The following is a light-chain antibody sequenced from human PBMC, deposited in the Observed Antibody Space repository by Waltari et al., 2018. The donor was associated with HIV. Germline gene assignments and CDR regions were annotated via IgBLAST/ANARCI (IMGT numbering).Light chain of an antibody. CDR3: CSYAGSSTYV. CDR2: EVS. Sequence: QSALTQPASVSGSPGQSLTISCTGTSSDVGSYNLVSWYQQHPGKAPKLMIYEVSKRPSGVSHRFSGSKSGNTASLTISGLQAEDEADYYCCSYAGSSTYVFGTGTKVTVL. J-gene: IGLJ1*01. CDR1: SSDVGSYNL. V-gene: IGLV2-23*02.